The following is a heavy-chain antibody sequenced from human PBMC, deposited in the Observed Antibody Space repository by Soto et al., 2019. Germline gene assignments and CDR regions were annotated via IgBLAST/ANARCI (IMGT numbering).Heavy chain of an antibody. V-gene: IGHV1-2*04. CDR2: INPNSGGT. Sequence: GASVKVSCKASGYTFTGYYLHWVRRAPGQGLEWMGWINPNSGGTNYAQKFQGWVTMTRDTSISTAYMELNRLRSDDTAVYYCARVWDYDSSGYYNGYGMDVWGQGTTVTVSS. D-gene: IGHD3-22*01. J-gene: IGHJ6*02. CDR3: ARVWDYDSSGYYNGYGMDV. CDR1: GYTFTGYY.